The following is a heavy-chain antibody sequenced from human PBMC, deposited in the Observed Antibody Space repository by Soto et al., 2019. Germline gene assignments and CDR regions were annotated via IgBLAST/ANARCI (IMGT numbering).Heavy chain of an antibody. CDR3: AKERGYNYGYDAMDV. Sequence: EVQLLESGGGLVQPGGSLRLSCAASGFTFSSYAMSWVRQAPGKGLEWVSGISGSGGSTYYADSVKGRFTISRDNSENTLYLQTNGLRAEDTAVYYCAKERGYNYGYDAMDVWGQGTTVTVSS. CDR1: GFTFSSYA. J-gene: IGHJ6*02. D-gene: IGHD5-18*01. V-gene: IGHV3-23*01. CDR2: ISGSGGST.